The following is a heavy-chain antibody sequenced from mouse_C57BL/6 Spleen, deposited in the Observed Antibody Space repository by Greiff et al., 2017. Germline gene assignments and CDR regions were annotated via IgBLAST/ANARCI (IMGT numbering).Heavy chain of an antibody. CDR3: ARQGEHYAMDY. CDR2: IISDGGST. V-gene: IGHV5-2*01. Sequence: EVQRVESGGGLVQPGESLQLSCESNEYAFPSHDMSWVRQPPETRLELVAAIISDGGSTYYPDTMEGRFIISRDNTKKTLYLQMSSLRSEDTALYYCARQGEHYAMDYWGQGTSVTVSS. CDR1: EYAFPSHD. D-gene: IGHD2-13*01. J-gene: IGHJ4*01.